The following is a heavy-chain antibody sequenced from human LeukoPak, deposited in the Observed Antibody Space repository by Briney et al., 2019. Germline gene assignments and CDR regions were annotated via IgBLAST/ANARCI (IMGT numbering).Heavy chain of an antibody. D-gene: IGHD3-10*01. CDR1: GYTFTGYY. CDR3: ARTLRYYYGSGSSYYYGMDV. CDR2: INPNSGGT. J-gene: IGHJ6*02. Sequence: ASVKVSCKASGYTFTGYYMHWVRQAPGQGLEWVGWINPNSGGTNYAQKFQGRVTMTRDTSISTAYMELSRLRSDDTAVYYCARTLRYYYGSGSSYYYGMDVWGQGTTVTVSS. V-gene: IGHV1-2*02.